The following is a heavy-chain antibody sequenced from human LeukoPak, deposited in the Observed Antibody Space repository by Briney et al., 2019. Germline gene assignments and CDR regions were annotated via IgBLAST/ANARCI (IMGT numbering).Heavy chain of an antibody. CDR3: ANGGYTSSWYVVDY. J-gene: IGHJ4*02. Sequence: PGRSLSLSCAASGFTFSSYGMHWVRQAPGKGLEWVAVISYDGSNKYYADSVKGRFTISRDNSKNTLYLQMSSLRPEDTAVYYCANGGYTSSWYVVDYGGEGTLVTVSS. D-gene: IGHD6-13*01. CDR1: GFTFSSYG. CDR2: ISYDGSNK. V-gene: IGHV3-30*18.